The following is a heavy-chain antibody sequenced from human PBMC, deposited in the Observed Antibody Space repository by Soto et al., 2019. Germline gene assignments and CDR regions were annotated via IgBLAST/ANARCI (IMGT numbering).Heavy chain of an antibody. J-gene: IGHJ5*02. D-gene: IGHD5-12*01. V-gene: IGHV4-59*08. CDR1: GGSISSYY. CDR2: IYYSGST. CDR3: AREAGGGVATIWYNWFDP. Sequence: SETLSLTCTVSGGSISSYYWSWIRQPPGKGLEWIGYIYYSGSTNYNPSLKSRVTISVDTSKNQFSLKLSSVTAADTAVYYCAREAGGGVATIWYNWFDPWGQGTLVTVSS.